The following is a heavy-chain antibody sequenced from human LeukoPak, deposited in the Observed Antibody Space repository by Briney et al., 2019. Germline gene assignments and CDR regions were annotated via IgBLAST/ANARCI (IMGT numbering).Heavy chain of an antibody. CDR2: IYYSGST. D-gene: IGHD2-15*01. Sequence: SKTLSLTCTVSGGSISSGGYYWSWIRQHPGKGLEWIGYIYYSGSTYYNPSLKTRVTISVDTSKNQFSLKLSSVTAADAAVYYCAIKSATVPNWFDPWGQGTLVTVSS. CDR1: GGSISSGGYY. J-gene: IGHJ5*02. CDR3: AIKSATVPNWFDP. V-gene: IGHV4-31*03.